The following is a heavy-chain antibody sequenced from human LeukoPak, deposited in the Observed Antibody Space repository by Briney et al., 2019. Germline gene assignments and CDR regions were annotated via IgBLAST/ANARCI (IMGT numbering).Heavy chain of an antibody. CDR2: IHYTGST. CDR1: GGSISGYY. D-gene: IGHD2-2*01. V-gene: IGHV4-59*08. J-gene: IGHJ4*02. Sequence: SETLSLTCTVSGGSISGYYWSWIRQPPGKGLQFIGYIHYTGSTNYNPSLESRVTLSVDTSKNQFSLKLRSVTAADTAVYHCARLSKDTVVLPAAMAHYFDYWGQGTLVTVSS. CDR3: ARLSKDTVVLPAAMAHYFDY.